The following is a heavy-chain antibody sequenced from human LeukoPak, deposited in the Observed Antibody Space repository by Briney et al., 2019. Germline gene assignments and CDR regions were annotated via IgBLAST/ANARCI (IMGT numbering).Heavy chain of an antibody. CDR3: ATGGIGLDF. Sequence: PGGSLRLSCAGSGCTFSNAWMNWVRQAPGKGLEWVGRIKSRPAGGTIDYIAPVKGRFTISRDDSKNTVYLQMNGLKTEDTAVYYCATGGIGLDFWGQGTLVTVSS. CDR2: IKSRPAGGTI. V-gene: IGHV3-15*07. CDR1: GCTFSNAW. D-gene: IGHD3-16*01. J-gene: IGHJ4*02.